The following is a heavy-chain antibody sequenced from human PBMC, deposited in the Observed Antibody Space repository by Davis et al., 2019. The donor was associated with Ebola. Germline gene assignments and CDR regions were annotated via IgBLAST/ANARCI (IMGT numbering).Heavy chain of an antibody. V-gene: IGHV3-7*01. CDR3: ARGPPEDVVVVVVAADY. CDR2: IKQDGSEK. CDR1: GFTFSSYW. J-gene: IGHJ4*02. D-gene: IGHD2-15*01. Sequence: GESLKISCAASGFTFSSYWMSWVRQAPGKGLEWVANIKQDGSEKYYVDSVKGRITNSRDDAKNSLYLQMNSLRAEDTAVYYCARGPPEDVVVVVVAADYWGQGTLVTVSS.